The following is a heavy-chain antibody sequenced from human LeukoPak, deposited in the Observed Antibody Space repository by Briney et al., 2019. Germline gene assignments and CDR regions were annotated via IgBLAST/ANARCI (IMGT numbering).Heavy chain of an antibody. Sequence: PSETLSLTCAVYGRSFSCYYWSWIRQPPGKGLEWIGEINHSGSTDYNPSLKSRVTISVDTSKNQFSLKLSSVTAADTAVYYCARGDLMDFDYWGQGTLVTVSS. D-gene: IGHD5-24*01. CDR3: ARGDLMDFDY. CDR2: INHSGST. J-gene: IGHJ4*02. CDR1: GRSFSCYY. V-gene: IGHV4-34*01.